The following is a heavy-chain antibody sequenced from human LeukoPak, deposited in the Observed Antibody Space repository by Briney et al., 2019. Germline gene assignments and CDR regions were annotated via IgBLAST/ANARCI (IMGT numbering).Heavy chain of an antibody. Sequence: GRSLRLSCAASGFTFSSYGMHWVRQAPGKGLEWVAVISYDGSNKYYADSVKGRFTISRDNSKNTLYLQMNSLRAEDTAVYYCAKDRYYYDSSGPLDYWGQGTLVTVSS. J-gene: IGHJ4*02. CDR3: AKDRYYYDSSGPLDY. D-gene: IGHD3-22*01. CDR2: ISYDGSNK. V-gene: IGHV3-30*18. CDR1: GFTFSSYG.